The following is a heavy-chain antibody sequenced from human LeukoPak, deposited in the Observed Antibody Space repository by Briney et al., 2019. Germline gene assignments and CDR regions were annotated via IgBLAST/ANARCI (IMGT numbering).Heavy chain of an antibody. D-gene: IGHD3/OR15-3a*01. Sequence: GGSLRLSCAASGFTFSSYSMNLVRQAPGKGLEWVSYISYSSSLIYYADSVKGRFTISRDNAKNSLYLQMNSLRAEDTAVYYCAIDFWTGHDYWGQGALVTVSS. CDR1: GFTFSSYS. V-gene: IGHV3-48*01. CDR2: ISYSSSLI. J-gene: IGHJ4*02. CDR3: AIDFWTGHDY.